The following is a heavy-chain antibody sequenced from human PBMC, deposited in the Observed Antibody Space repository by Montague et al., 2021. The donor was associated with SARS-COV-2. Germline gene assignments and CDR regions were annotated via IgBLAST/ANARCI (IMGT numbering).Heavy chain of an antibody. Sequence: SLRLSCAASGFTFSTFWMTWVRQAPGKGLEWVSNIKQNRSKKYYVDSVKGRFTISRDNAKNSLYLQLDSLRAEDTAVYYCARGYDGSGYQYWGQGTLVTVSS. CDR2: IKQNRSKK. J-gene: IGHJ4*02. D-gene: IGHD3-22*01. CDR3: ARGYDGSGYQY. CDR1: GFTFSTFW. V-gene: IGHV3-7*05.